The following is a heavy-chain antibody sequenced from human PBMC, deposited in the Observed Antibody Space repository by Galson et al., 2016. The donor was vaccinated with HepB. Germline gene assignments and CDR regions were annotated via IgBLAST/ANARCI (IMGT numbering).Heavy chain of an antibody. CDR1: GFIFSDDS. CDR2: ISFNNRYT. J-gene: IGHJ4*02. CDR3: ARGQTYFES. V-gene: IGHV3-11*06. Sequence: SLRLSCAASGFIFSDDSMNWIRQAPGKGLEWISYISFNNRYTDYADSVKGRFTISRDNAKNSLHLHMHSLRVEDTAVYYCARGQTYFESWGPGTLVTVSA.